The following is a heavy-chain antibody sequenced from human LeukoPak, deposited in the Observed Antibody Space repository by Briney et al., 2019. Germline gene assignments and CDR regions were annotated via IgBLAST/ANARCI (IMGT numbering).Heavy chain of an antibody. CDR1: GFTFSSYS. J-gene: IGHJ4*02. Sequence: GGSLRLSCAASGFTFSSYSMNWVRQAPGKGLEWVSAISGSGGSTYYADSVKGRFTISRDNSKNTLYLQMNSLRAEDTAVYYCAKDRVTMIVVVMVHWGQGTLVTVSS. D-gene: IGHD3-22*01. CDR3: AKDRVTMIVVVMVH. CDR2: ISGSGGST. V-gene: IGHV3-23*01.